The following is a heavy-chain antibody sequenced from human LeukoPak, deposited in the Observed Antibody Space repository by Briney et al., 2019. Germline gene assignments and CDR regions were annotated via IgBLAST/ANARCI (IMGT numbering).Heavy chain of an antibody. Sequence: PGGSLRLSCAASGFTFDDYAMHWVRQGPGKGLEWVSLISGDGGITYYADSVKGRFTISRDNSKTSLYLQMNSLRTEETALYYCAKDIGGYSFAAEYWGQGTLVTVSS. V-gene: IGHV3-43*02. J-gene: IGHJ4*02. CDR1: GFTFDDYA. D-gene: IGHD5-18*01. CDR2: ISGDGGIT. CDR3: AKDIGGYSFAAEY.